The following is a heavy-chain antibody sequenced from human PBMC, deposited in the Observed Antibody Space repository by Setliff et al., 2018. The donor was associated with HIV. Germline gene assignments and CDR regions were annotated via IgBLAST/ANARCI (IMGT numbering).Heavy chain of an antibody. CDR3: VHTQYGRYFQY. CDR2: IYWDDDK. Sequence: ESGPTLVNPTQTLTLTCTFSGFSLTTVGGVGWIRQPPGKALEWLALIYWDDDKRCSPSLNSRLTITKDTSRNQVDLTMTNMDPVDTGTYYCVHTQYGRYFQYWGQGALVTVSS. J-gene: IGHJ1*01. V-gene: IGHV2-5*02. CDR1: GFSLTTVGG. D-gene: IGHD1-26*01.